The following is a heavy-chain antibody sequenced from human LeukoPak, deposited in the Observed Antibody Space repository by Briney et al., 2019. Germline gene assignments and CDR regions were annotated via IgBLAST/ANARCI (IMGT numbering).Heavy chain of an antibody. V-gene: IGHV3-30-3*01. CDR2: ISYDGSNK. J-gene: IGHJ4*02. CDR1: GFTFSSYA. Sequence: GGSLRLSCAASGFTFSSYAMHWVRQAPGKGLEWVAVISYDGSNKYYADSVKGRFTISRDNSKNTLYLHTNSLRAEDTAVYYCASGDSSYYWGQGTLVTVSS. CDR3: ASGDSSYY. D-gene: IGHD2-21*02.